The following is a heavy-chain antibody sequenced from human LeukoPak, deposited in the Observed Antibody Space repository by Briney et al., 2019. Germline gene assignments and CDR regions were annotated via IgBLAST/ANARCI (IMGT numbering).Heavy chain of an antibody. D-gene: IGHD2-2*01. CDR1: GDTFSSYA. CDR3: ARDARRRYCSSTSCYWGWFDP. J-gene: IGHJ5*02. CDR2: IIPMLGTA. Sequence: SVKVSCKASGDTFSSYAISWVRQAPGQGLEWMGGIIPMLGTANYAQKFQGRVTITADESTSTAYMELSSLRSEDTAVYYCARDARRRYCSSTSCYWGWFDPWGQGTLVTVSS. V-gene: IGHV1-69*13.